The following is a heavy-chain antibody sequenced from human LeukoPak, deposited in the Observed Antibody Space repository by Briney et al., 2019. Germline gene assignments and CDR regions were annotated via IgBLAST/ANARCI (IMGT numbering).Heavy chain of an antibody. CDR3: AKPYQQLLWDYFDP. V-gene: IGHV4-39*01. CDR2: IFHMGHT. D-gene: IGHD3-16*01. CDR1: GGSVDSSYY. Sequence: PSETLSLTCTVSGGSVDSSYYWAWIRQSPGKGLEWIGSIFHMGHTYYNPSLKSRLTISLDTSKNQFSPKLTSLTAADTAIYYCAKPYQQLLWDYFDPWGQGKLVTVSS. J-gene: IGHJ5*02.